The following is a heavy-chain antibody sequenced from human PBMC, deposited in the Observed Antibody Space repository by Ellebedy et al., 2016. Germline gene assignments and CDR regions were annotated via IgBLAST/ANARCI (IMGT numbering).Heavy chain of an antibody. D-gene: IGHD1-26*01. V-gene: IGHV5-51*01. CDR3: ARSSGSYSDFDS. CDR2: IFPGDSDT. Sequence: GESLKISXKVSENTYINYWIAWVRQMPGKGLEWMGIIFPGDSDTRYSPSFQGQVIISADKSISTAYLEWGSLKTSDTAMYYCARSSGSYSDFDSWGQGTLVTVSS. CDR1: ENTYINYW. J-gene: IGHJ4*02.